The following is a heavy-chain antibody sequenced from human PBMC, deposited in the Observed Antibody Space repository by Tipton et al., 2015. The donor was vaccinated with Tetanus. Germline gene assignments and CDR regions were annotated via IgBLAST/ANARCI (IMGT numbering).Heavy chain of an antibody. CDR2: IYYSGST. D-gene: IGHD6-13*01. CDR3: ARESPGYSIRPYNWFDP. V-gene: IGHV4-59*01. J-gene: IGHJ5*02. CDR1: GGSISSYY. Sequence: TLSLTCTVSGGSISSYYWSWIRQPPGKGLEWVGYIYYSGSTNYNPSLKSRVTISVDTSKNQFSLKLSSVTAADTAVYYCARESPGYSIRPYNWFDPWGQGTLVTVSS.